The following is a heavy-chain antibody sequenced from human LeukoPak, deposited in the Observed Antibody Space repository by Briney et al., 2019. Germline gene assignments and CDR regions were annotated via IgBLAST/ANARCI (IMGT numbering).Heavy chain of an antibody. CDR3: ASAAGYSSSWYVDY. Sequence: GGSLRLSCAASGFTFSSYAMSWVRQAPGKGLEWVSALSGSGGSTYYADSVKGRFTISRDNSKNTLYLQMNSLRAQDTAVYYCASAAGYSSSWYVDYWGQGTPVTVSS. V-gene: IGHV3-23*01. CDR1: GFTFSSYA. D-gene: IGHD6-13*01. J-gene: IGHJ4*02. CDR2: LSGSGGST.